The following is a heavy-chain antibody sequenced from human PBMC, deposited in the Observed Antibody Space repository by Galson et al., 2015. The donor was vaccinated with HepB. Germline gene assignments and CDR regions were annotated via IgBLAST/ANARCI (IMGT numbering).Heavy chain of an antibody. Sequence: SLRLSCAASGFTFSSYGMHWVRQAPGKGLEWVAVISYDGSNKYYADSVKGRFTISRDNSKNTLYLQMNSLRAEDTAVYYCAKDRGSWGDYYMDVWGKGTTVTVSS. J-gene: IGHJ6*03. D-gene: IGHD1-26*01. CDR3: AKDRGSWGDYYMDV. V-gene: IGHV3-30*18. CDR1: GFTFSSYG. CDR2: ISYDGSNK.